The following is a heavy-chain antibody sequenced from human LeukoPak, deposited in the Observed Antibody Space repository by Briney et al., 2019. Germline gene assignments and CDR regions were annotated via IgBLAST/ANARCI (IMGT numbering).Heavy chain of an antibody. CDR1: GYTFTSYG. V-gene: IGHV1-18*01. CDR3: ARLLRSGSHFDY. CDR2: ISAYNGNT. Sequence: ASVKVSCKASGYTFTSYGTSWVRQAPGQGLEWMGWISAYNGNTNYAQKLQGRVTMTTDTYTSTDYMELRSLRSDDTAVYYCARLLRSGSHFDYWGQGTLVTDSS. J-gene: IGHJ4*02. D-gene: IGHD1-26*01.